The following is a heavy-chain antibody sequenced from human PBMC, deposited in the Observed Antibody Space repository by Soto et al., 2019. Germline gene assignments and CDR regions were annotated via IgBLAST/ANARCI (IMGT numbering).Heavy chain of an antibody. CDR3: ARSGYYDRPYFDY. J-gene: IGHJ4*02. V-gene: IGHV4-38-2*01. CDR2: IYHSGST. CDR1: GYSISSGYY. Sequence: SETLSLTCAVSGYSISSGYYWGWIRQPPGKGLEWIGSIYHSGSTYYNPSLKSRVTISVDTSKNQFSLKLSSMTAADTAVYYCARSGYYDRPYFDYWGQGTLVTVSS. D-gene: IGHD3-22*01.